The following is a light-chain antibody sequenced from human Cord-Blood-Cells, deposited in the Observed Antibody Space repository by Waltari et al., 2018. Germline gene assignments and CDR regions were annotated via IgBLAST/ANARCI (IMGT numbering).Light chain of an antibody. CDR3: SSYTSSSTWV. CDR1: SSDVGGYNY. V-gene: IGLV2-14*03. J-gene: IGLJ3*02. CDR2: DVS. Sequence: QSALTQPASVSGSPGQSITISCTGTSSDVGGYNYVSWYQQHPGKAPKLIVYDVSNRPSGVSIRFSGSKAGNTASLTISGLQAEDEADYYCSSYTSSSTWVFGGGTKLTVL.